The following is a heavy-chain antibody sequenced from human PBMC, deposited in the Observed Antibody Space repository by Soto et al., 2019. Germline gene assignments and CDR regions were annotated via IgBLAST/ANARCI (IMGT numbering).Heavy chain of an antibody. CDR2: IYYSGST. Sequence: TLSLTCTVSGGSISSGDYYWSWIRQPPGKGLEWIGYIYYSGSTYYNPSLKSRVTISVDTSKNQFSLKLSSVTAADTAVYYCARGLYYGDYYFDYWGQGTLVTVSS. CDR3: ARGLYYGDYYFDY. J-gene: IGHJ4*02. CDR1: GGSISSGDYY. D-gene: IGHD4-17*01. V-gene: IGHV4-30-4*01.